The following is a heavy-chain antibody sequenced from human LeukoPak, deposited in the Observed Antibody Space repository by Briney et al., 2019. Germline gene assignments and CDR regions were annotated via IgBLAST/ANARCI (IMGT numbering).Heavy chain of an antibody. CDR2: IIPIFGTA. CDR1: GGTFSSYA. CDR3: ASKRGYSYGLDY. Sequence: SVKVSCKAYGGTFSSYAISWVRQAPGQGLEWMGGIIPIFGTANYAQKFQGRVRITADESTSTGYMELSSLRSEDTAVYYCASKRGYSYGLDYWGQGTLVTVSS. V-gene: IGHV1-69*13. J-gene: IGHJ4*02. D-gene: IGHD5-18*01.